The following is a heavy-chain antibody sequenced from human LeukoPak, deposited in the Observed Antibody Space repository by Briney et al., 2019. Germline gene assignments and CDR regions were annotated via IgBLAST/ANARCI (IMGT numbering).Heavy chain of an antibody. CDR3: ARGRRIAVRLAVNWFDP. V-gene: IGHV4-34*01. Sequence: PSETLSLTCAVYGGSFSGYYWSWIRQPPGKGLEWIGEINHSGSTNYNPSLKSRVTISVDTSKNQFSLKLSSVTAADTAVYYCARGRRIAVRLAVNWFDPWGQGTLVTVSS. CDR1: GGSFSGYY. CDR2: INHSGST. D-gene: IGHD6-6*01. J-gene: IGHJ5*02.